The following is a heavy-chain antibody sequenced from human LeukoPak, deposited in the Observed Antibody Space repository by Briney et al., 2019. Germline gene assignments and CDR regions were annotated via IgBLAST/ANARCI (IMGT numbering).Heavy chain of an antibody. J-gene: IGHJ4*02. CDR3: ARGGPYDSSGDFDY. V-gene: IGHV1-69*05. CDR2: IIPIFGTA. CDR1: GGTFSSYA. D-gene: IGHD3-22*01. Sequence: AASVKVSCKASGGTFSSYAISWVRQAPGQGLEWMGRIIPIFGTANYAQKFRGRVNITTDESTSTAYMELSSRRSEDTAVYYCARGGPYDSSGDFDYWGQGTLVTVSS.